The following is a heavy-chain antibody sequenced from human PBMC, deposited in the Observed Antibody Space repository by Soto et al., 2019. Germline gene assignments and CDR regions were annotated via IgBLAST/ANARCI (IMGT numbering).Heavy chain of an antibody. Sequence: EVQLVESGGGLVQPGGSLKLSCAASGFTFSGSAMHWVRQASGKGLEWVGRIRSKANSYATAYAASVKGRFTISRDVSKNTAYLKMKSLKTEDTAVYYCTGGGYCSGGSCYARFDWGQGTLVTVSS. CDR1: GFTFSGSA. CDR2: IRSKANSYAT. CDR3: TGGGYCSGGSCYARFD. V-gene: IGHV3-73*02. D-gene: IGHD2-15*01. J-gene: IGHJ4*02.